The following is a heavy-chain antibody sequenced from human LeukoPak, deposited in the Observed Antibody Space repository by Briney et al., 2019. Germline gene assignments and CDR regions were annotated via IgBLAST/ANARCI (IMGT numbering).Heavy chain of an antibody. Sequence: GGSLRLSCAASGFTSSSYWMSWVRQAPGKGLEWVANIKQDGSEKYYVDSVKGRFTISRDNAKNSLYLQMNSLRAEDTAVYYCARVEEWLGMVYDYWGQGTLVTVSS. J-gene: IGHJ4*02. D-gene: IGHD3-3*01. CDR3: ARVEEWLGMVYDY. CDR2: IKQDGSEK. V-gene: IGHV3-7*01. CDR1: GFTSSSYW.